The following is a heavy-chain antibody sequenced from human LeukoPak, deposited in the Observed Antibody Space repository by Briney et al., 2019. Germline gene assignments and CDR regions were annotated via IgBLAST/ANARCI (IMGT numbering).Heavy chain of an antibody. Sequence: GGSLRLSCAASGFIFSSYAMHWVRQAPGKGLEWVAVISSDGNNKYNADSVKGRFTISRDNSKNTVYLQMNSLRAGDTAVYYCARDKDIAAAVYYFDYWGQGTLVTVSS. J-gene: IGHJ4*02. CDR2: ISSDGNNK. CDR1: GFIFSSYA. CDR3: ARDKDIAAAVYYFDY. D-gene: IGHD6-13*01. V-gene: IGHV3-30*04.